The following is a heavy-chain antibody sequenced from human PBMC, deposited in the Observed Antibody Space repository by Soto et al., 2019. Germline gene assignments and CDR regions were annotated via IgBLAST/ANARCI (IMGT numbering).Heavy chain of an antibody. CDR3: ARCPLLRFLEWPYGMDV. J-gene: IGHJ6*02. Sequence: GSLRLSCAASGFTFSDYYMSWIRQAPGKGLEWVSYISSSGSTIYYADSVNGRFTISRDNAKNSLYLQMSSLRAEDTAVYYCARCPLLRFLEWPYGMDVWGQGTTVTVSS. CDR1: GFTFSDYY. CDR2: ISSSGSTI. V-gene: IGHV3-11*01. D-gene: IGHD3-3*01.